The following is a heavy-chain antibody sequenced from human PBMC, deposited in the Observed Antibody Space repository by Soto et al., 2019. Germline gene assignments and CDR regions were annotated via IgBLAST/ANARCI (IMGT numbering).Heavy chain of an antibody. CDR3: VRDRYSDILTVYGHYYTMDV. CDR2: INTGKGNT. CDR1: GYSFTTYD. Sequence: ASVKVSCKASGYSFTTYDIHWVRQAPGQRLVWMGWINTGKGNTEFSQNFQGRVTITRDTSASTVYMELSSLRSEDTAVYYCVRDRYSDILTVYGHYYTMDVWGQGTTVTVSS. V-gene: IGHV1-3*04. J-gene: IGHJ6*02. D-gene: IGHD3-9*01.